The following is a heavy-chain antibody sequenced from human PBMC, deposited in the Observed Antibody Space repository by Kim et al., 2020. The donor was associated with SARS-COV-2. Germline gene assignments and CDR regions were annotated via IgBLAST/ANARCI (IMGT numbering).Heavy chain of an antibody. D-gene: IGHD3-10*01. V-gene: IGHV1-46*01. CDR3: ARTGWFGEFHFDY. Sequence: YAQKFQGRVTMTRDTSTSTVYMELSSLRSEDTAVYYCARTGWFGEFHFDYWGQGTLVTVSS. J-gene: IGHJ4*02.